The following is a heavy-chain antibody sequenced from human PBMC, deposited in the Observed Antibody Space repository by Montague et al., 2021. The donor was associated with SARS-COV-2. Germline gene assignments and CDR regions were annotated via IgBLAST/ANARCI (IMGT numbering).Heavy chain of an antibody. CDR1: GGSISSYY. V-gene: IGHV4-59*13. D-gene: IGHD1-20*01. J-gene: IGHJ5*02. CDR2: IFHSGIT. Sequence: SETLSLTCSVSGGSISSYYWSWIRQSPGKGLEWIGYIFHSGITDYNPSLKSRVTISVDMSKNQLSLQLNSVTAADSAVYYCARTEYNWNDWFDPWGQGTLDTVSS. CDR3: ARTEYNWNDWFDP.